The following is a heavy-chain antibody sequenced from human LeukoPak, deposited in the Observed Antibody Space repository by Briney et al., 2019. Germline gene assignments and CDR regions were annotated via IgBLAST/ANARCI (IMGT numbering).Heavy chain of an antibody. D-gene: IGHD3-10*01. CDR1: GGSISSSNW. Sequence: PSGTLSLTCAVSGGSISSSNWWSWVRQPPGKGLEWIGEIYHSGSTNYNPSLKSRVTISVDKSKNQFSLKLSSVTAADTAVYYRAMTLLWFGELLPFDYWGQGTLVTVSS. CDR3: AMTLLWFGELLPFDY. J-gene: IGHJ4*02. CDR2: IYHSGST. V-gene: IGHV4-4*02.